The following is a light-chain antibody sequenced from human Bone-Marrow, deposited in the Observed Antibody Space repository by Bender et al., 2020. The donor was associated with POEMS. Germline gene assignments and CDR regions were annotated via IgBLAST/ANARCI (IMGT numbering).Light chain of an antibody. Sequence: QSALTQPASVSGSPGQSITISCAGTSSDVGSYDLVSWYQQHPGKAPKLMIYEVSKRPSGVSNRFSGSKSGNTASLTISGLQAEDEADYYCSSYTSSSTLGMVFGGGTKLTVL. CDR1: SSDVGSYDL. J-gene: IGLJ2*01. CDR3: SSYTSSSTLGMV. V-gene: IGLV2-14*02. CDR2: EVS.